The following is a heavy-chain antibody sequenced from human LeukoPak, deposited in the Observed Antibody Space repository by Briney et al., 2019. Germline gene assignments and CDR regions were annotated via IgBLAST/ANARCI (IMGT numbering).Heavy chain of an antibody. D-gene: IGHD1-26*01. Sequence: GGSLRLSCAASGFTISTYAMSWVRQAPGKGLEWVSTISGSGGVTYYPDSVRGRFTISRDNSKNTLHLQMDSLRVEDTAVYYCARWPEGATPKFHYWGQGTLVTVSS. CDR3: ARWPEGATPKFHY. CDR1: GFTISTYA. J-gene: IGHJ4*02. CDR2: ISGSGGVT. V-gene: IGHV3-23*01.